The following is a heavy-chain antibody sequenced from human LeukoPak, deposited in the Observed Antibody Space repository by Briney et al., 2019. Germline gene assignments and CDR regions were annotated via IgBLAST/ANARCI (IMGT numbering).Heavy chain of an antibody. D-gene: IGHD3-22*01. J-gene: IGHJ4*02. CDR2: ISYDGSNK. CDR3: ARDYYDSSGNFDY. V-gene: IGHV3-30-3*01. CDR1: GFTFSSYP. Sequence: GRSLRLSCAASGFTFSSYPMHWVRQAPGKGLEWVAVISYDGSNKYYADSVKGRFTISRDNSKNTLYLQMNSLRAEDTAVYYCARDYYDSSGNFDYWGQGTLVTVSS.